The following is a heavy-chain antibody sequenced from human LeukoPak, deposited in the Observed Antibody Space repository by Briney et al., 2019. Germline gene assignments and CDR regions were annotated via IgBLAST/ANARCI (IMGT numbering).Heavy chain of an antibody. CDR1: GASFSSTTYY. V-gene: IGHV4-39*01. CDR3: ARVARFGELFPNWFDP. Sequence: SETLSLTCNVSGASFSSTTYYWAWIRQPPGKGLEWIGSIYSGGSTFYNPSLMGRVTISVDTSKNQFSLQLNSVTPEDTAVYYCARVARFGELFPNWFDPWGQGTLVTVFS. D-gene: IGHD3-10*01. CDR2: IYSGGST. J-gene: IGHJ5*02.